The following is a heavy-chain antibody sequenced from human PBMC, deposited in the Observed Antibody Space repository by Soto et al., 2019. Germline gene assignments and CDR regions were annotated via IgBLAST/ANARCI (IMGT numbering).Heavy chain of an antibody. D-gene: IGHD3-3*01. J-gene: IGHJ4*02. CDR3: ARVLNWSLYYIDS. CDR2: INPNTGGI. V-gene: IGHV1-2*02. Sequence: VASVKVSCKASGYTFTDYFVHWVRQAPGQGLEWMGWINPNTGGINYAQNLQGRVTMTRDTSISTAYMELRSLRSDDTAVYYCARVLNWSLYYIDSWGQGTLVTVSS. CDR1: GYTFTDYF.